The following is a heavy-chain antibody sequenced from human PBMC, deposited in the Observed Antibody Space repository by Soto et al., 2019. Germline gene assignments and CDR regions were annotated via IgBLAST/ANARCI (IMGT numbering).Heavy chain of an antibody. CDR1: GFTFSSYA. D-gene: IGHD3-10*01. Sequence: EVQLLESGGGLVQPGGSLRLSCAASGFTFSSYAMSWVRQAPGKGLEWVSGISSSGGSTYYADSVKGLFTISRDNYKNTLYMQMKSLGDADTAVYYCAKGGGDYGSGSYPFWYWGQGTLVTVSS. CDR2: ISSSGGST. J-gene: IGHJ4*02. V-gene: IGHV3-23*01. CDR3: AKGGGDYGSGSYPFWY.